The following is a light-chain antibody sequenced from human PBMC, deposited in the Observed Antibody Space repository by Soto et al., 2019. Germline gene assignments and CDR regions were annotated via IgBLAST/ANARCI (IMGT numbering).Light chain of an antibody. Sequence: EIVMTQSPATLSVSPGERATLSCRASQSVSSTLAWYQQKPGQAPRLLIYGASTRPTGIPARFSGSGSGTKFTLTISSLQSEDFAVYYCQQYNNWPRTFGQGTKVDIK. CDR3: QQYNNWPRT. CDR1: QSVSST. J-gene: IGKJ1*01. V-gene: IGKV3-15*01. CDR2: GAS.